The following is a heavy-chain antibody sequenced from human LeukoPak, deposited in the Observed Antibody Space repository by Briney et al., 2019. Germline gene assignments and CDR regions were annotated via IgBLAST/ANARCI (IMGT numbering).Heavy chain of an antibody. V-gene: IGHV3-23*01. CDR2: IDANAVGT. CDR3: AKRVQYDDSHYCIFDY. D-gene: IGHD3-22*01. J-gene: IGHJ4*02. CDR1: GFTFSNYV. Sequence: PGGSLRLSCAASGFTFSNYVMNWVRQAPGKGLEWVSTIDANAVGTYYADSVKGRFTISRDNSKNTLYLQMSSLRAEDTAVYYCAKRVQYDDSHYCIFDYWDQATLVTVSS.